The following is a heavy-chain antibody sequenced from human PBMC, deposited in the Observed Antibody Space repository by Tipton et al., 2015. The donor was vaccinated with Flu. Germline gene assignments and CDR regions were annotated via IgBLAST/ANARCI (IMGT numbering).Heavy chain of an antibody. CDR1: GGSISSYY. J-gene: IGHJ2*01. CDR2: IYYSGST. V-gene: IGHV4-59*08. D-gene: IGHD1-26*01. CDR3: ARQGRRELPPDWYCDR. Sequence: TLSLTCTVSGGSISSYYWSWIRQPPGKGLEWIGYIYYSGSTNYNPSLKSRVTISVDTSKNQFSLKLSSVTAADTAVYYCARQGRRELPPDWYCDRWGRGTLVTVSS.